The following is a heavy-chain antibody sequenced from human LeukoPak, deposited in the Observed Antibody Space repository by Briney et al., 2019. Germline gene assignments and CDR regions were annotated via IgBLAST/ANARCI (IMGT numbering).Heavy chain of an antibody. CDR3: AKSPMVRGVIINGMDV. D-gene: IGHD3-10*01. CDR1: GFTFSSYG. J-gene: IGHJ6*02. V-gene: IGHV3-30*18. Sequence: GSLRLSCAASGFTFSSYGMHWVRQAPGKGLEWVAVISYDGSNKYYADSVKGRFTISRDNSKNTLYLQMNSLRAEDTAVYYCAKSPMVRGVIINGMDVWGQGTTVTVSS. CDR2: ISYDGSNK.